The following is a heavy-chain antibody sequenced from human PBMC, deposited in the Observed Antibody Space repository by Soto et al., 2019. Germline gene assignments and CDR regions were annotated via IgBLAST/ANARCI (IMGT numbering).Heavy chain of an antibody. Sequence: QVQLVQSGAEVKKPGSSVKVSCKASGGTFSSYTISWVRQAPGQGLEWMGRIIPILGIANYAQKFQGRVTITADKSTSTDYVELSSLRSEDTAVYYCASWYNWNANWGQGTLVTVSS. CDR2: IIPILGIA. CDR3: ASWYNWNAN. CDR1: GGTFSSYT. J-gene: IGHJ4*02. D-gene: IGHD1-20*01. V-gene: IGHV1-69*02.